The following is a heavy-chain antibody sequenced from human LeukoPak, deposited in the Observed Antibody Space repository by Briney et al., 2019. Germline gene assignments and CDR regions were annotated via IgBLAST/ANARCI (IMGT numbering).Heavy chain of an antibody. CDR2: IYYSGST. D-gene: IGHD3-9*01. V-gene: IGHV4-39*02. Sequence: SEILSLTCTVSGDSISSSFYYWGWIRQPPGKGLEWIGSIYYSGSTYSNPSLKSRVTISVDTSKNHFSLKLSSVTAADTAVYYCARYYDILTGYYRAFDPWGQGTLVTVSS. CDR1: GDSISSSFYY. J-gene: IGHJ5*02. CDR3: ARYYDILTGYYRAFDP.